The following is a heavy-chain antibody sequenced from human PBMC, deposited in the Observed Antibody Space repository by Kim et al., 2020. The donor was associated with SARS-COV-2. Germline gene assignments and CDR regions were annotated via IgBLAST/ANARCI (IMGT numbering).Heavy chain of an antibody. J-gene: IGHJ6*02. CDR2: ISHDGTSS. CDR3: AKDVWDYSGMDV. CDR1: GFSFSCCA. Sequence: GGSLRLSRVASGFSFSCCAMTWVRQVPGKGPEWVSSISHDGTSSHYANSVRGRFTISRDDSKNTLYLQLNSLRGEDTALYYCAKDVWDYSGMDVWGQGTTVTVSS. D-gene: IGHD1-26*01. V-gene: IGHV3-23*01.